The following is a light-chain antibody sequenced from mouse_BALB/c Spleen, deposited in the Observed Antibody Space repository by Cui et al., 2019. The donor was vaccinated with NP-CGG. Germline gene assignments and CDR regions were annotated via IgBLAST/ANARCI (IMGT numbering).Light chain of an antibody. CDR2: GTK. CDR3: ALWYSNHWV. CDR1: TGAVTTSNY. Sequence: QAAVTQESAPTTSPGETVTRTCRSSTGAVTTSNYANWVQEKPDHLFTGLIGGTKNRVPGVPARFSGSLIGDKAALTITGAQTEDEAIYFCALWYSNHWVFGGGTKLTVL. V-gene: IGLV1*01. J-gene: IGLJ1*01.